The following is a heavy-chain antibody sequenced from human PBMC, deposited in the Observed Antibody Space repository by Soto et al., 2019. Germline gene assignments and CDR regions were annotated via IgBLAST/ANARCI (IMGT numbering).Heavy chain of an antibody. J-gene: IGHJ6*04. CDR1: GGSISSGGYY. V-gene: IGHV4-31*02. CDR2: IYYSGST. Sequence: SETLALTCTVSGGSISSGGYYWSWIRQHPGKGLEWIGYIYYSGSTYYNPSLKSRVTISVDTSKNQFSLKLSSVTAADTAVYYCARVIAARSRGDYYYGMDVFGKGTRCPVSS. CDR3: ARVIAARSRGDYYYGMDV. D-gene: IGHD6-6*01.